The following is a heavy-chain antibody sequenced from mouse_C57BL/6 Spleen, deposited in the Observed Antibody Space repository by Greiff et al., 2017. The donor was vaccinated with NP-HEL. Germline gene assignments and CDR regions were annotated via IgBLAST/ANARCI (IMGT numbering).Heavy chain of an antibody. Sequence: QVQLQQPGAELVRPGTSVKLSCKASGYTFTSYWMHWVKQRPGQGLEWIGVIYTSDSYTNYNQKFKGKATLTVDTSSSTAYMQLSSLTSEDSAVYYSATAQAFAYWGQGTLVTVSA. CDR3: ATAQAFAY. D-gene: IGHD3-2*02. V-gene: IGHV1-59*01. CDR1: GYTFTSYW. J-gene: IGHJ3*01. CDR2: IYTSDSYT.